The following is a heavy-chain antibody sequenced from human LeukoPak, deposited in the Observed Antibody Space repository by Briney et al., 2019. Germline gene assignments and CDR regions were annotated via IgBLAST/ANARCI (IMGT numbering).Heavy chain of an antibody. CDR1: GFTFSSYA. D-gene: IGHD3-22*01. CDR2: ISGSGGST. CDR3: AKDLWPMIVAVITRAFDI. J-gene: IGHJ3*02. V-gene: IGHV3-23*01. Sequence: GGSLRLSCAASGFTFSSYAMSWVRQAPGKGLEWVSAISGSGGSTYYADSVKGRFTISRDNSKNTLYLQMNSLRAEDTAVYYCAKDLWPMIVAVITRAFDIWGQGTMVTVSS.